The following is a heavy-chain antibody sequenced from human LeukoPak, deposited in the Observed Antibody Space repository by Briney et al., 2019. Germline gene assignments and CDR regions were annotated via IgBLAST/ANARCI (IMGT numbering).Heavy chain of an antibody. V-gene: IGHV4-59*12. CDR1: GGSISSYY. CDR3: ARGSDASRWSRRNYFDY. J-gene: IGHJ4*02. D-gene: IGHD4-23*01. CDR2: IYYSGST. Sequence: SETLSLTCTVSGGSISSYYWSWIRQPPGKGLEWIGYIYYSGSTNYNPSLKSRVTISVDTSKNQFSLKLSSVTAADTAVYYCARGSDASRWSRRNYFDYWGQGTLVTVSS.